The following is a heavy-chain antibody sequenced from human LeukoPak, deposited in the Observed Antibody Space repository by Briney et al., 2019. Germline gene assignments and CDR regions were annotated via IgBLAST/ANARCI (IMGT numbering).Heavy chain of an antibody. V-gene: IGHV1-8*03. CDR3: ARGGAGYYDSSGYLTD. Sequence: GASVMVSCKASGYTFTSFDINWVRQATGQGLEWMGWMNPNSGNTGYAQKFQGRVTITRNTSISTAYMELSSLRSEDTAVYYCARGGAGYYDSSGYLTDWGQGTLVTVSS. J-gene: IGHJ4*02. D-gene: IGHD3-22*01. CDR1: GYTFTSFD. CDR2: MNPNSGNT.